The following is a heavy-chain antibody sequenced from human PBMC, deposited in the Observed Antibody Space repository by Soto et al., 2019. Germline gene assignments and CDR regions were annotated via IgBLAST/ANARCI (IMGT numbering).Heavy chain of an antibody. CDR2: INPSGGST. Sequence: QVQLVQSGAEVKKPGASVKVSCKASGYTFTSYYIHWVRQAPGQGLEWMGRINPSGGSTNYAQKFQGRVTMTRDTSTSTLSMDLRSLRTEDTAVYYCTMRVEMDYWGQGTRVTVSS. V-gene: IGHV1-46*03. CDR3: TMRVEMDY. J-gene: IGHJ4*02. CDR1: GYTFTSYY. D-gene: IGHD1-1*01.